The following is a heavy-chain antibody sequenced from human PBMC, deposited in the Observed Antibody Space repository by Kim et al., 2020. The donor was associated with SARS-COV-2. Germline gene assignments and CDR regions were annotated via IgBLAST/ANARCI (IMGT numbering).Heavy chain of an antibody. V-gene: IGHV1-2*06. J-gene: IGHJ4*02. CDR1: GYTFTGYY. D-gene: IGHD4-17*01. CDR2: INPNSGGT. Sequence: ASVKVSCKASGYTFTGYYMHWVRQAPGQGLEWMGRINPNSGGTNYAQKFQGRVTMTRDTSISTAYMELSRLRSDDTAVYYCARALSVTTGNDYWGQGTLVTVSS. CDR3: ARALSVTTGNDY.